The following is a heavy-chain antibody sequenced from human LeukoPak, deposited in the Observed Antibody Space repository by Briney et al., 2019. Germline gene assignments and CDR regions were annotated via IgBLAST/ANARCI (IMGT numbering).Heavy chain of an antibody. CDR2: INPNSGGT. Sequence: GASVKVSCKASGYTFTRYYMHWVRQAPGQGLEWMGWINPNSGGTNYAQKFQGTVTMTRDTSISTAYMELSRLRSDDTAVYYCARAFDRGVIPPPHFYYYYGMDVWGQGTTVTVSS. CDR3: ARAFDRGVIPPPHFYYYYGMDV. CDR1: GYTFTRYY. J-gene: IGHJ6*02. D-gene: IGHD3-10*01. V-gene: IGHV1-2*02.